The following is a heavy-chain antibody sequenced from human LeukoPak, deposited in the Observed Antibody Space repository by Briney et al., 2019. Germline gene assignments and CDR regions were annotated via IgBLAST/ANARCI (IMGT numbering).Heavy chain of an antibody. CDR1: GFTVSSNY. Sequence: GGSLRLSCAASGFTVSSNYMSWVRQAPGKGLEWVSVIYSGGSTYYADSVKGRFTISRDNSKNTLYLQMNSLRAEDTAIYYCARVYSSSSGKGMDVWGQGTTVTVSS. CDR3: ARVYSSSSGKGMDV. V-gene: IGHV3-53*01. CDR2: IYSGGST. J-gene: IGHJ6*02. D-gene: IGHD6-6*01.